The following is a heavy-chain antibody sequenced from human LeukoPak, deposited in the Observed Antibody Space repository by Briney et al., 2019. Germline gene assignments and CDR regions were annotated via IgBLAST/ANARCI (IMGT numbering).Heavy chain of an antibody. D-gene: IGHD3-22*01. V-gene: IGHV3-7*01. CDR2: IKHDGSEK. Sequence: GGSLRLSCAVSGFTFTKYWMSWVRQTPGKGLERVASIKHDGSEKFYVDSVKGRFTVSRDNAKNSLFLQMSSLRVEDTAVYYCARGDYDDISGYYTDAFDVWGQGTMVTVSS. J-gene: IGHJ3*01. CDR3: ARGDYDDISGYYTDAFDV. CDR1: GFTFTKYW.